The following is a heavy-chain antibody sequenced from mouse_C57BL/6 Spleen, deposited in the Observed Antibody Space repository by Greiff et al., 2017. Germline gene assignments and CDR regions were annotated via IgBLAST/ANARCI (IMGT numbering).Heavy chain of an antibody. CDR3: ARDRSNGYYYAMDY. D-gene: IGHD2-5*01. CDR1: GFTFSSYA. CDR2: ISDGGSYT. V-gene: IGHV5-4*01. Sequence: EVQLQESGGGLVKPGGSLKLSCAASGFTFSSYAMSWVRQTPEKRLEWVATISDGGSYTYYPDNVKGRFTISRDNAKNNLYLQMSHLKSEDTAMYYCARDRSNGYYYAMDYWGQGTSVTVSS. J-gene: IGHJ4*01.